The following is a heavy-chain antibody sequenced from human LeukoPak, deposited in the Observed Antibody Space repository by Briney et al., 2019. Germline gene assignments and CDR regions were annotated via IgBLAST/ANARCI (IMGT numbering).Heavy chain of an antibody. J-gene: IGHJ6*03. CDR3: ARLTRLAVRGVITNYYYYMDV. CDR2: INHSGST. V-gene: IGHV4-34*01. CDR1: GGSFSGYY. D-gene: IGHD3-10*01. Sequence: SETLSLTCAVYGGSFSGYYWSWIRQPPGKGLEWIGEINHSGSTNYNPSLKSRVTISVDTSKNQFSLKLSSVTAADTAVYYCARLTRLAVRGVITNYYYYMDVWGKGTTVTISS.